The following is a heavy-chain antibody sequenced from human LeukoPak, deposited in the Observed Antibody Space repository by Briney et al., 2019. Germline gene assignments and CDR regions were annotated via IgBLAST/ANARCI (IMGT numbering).Heavy chain of an antibody. D-gene: IGHD3-9*01. J-gene: IGHJ4*02. CDR2: ISYDGSNK. CDR1: GFTFSTYG. Sequence: GGSLRLFCAASGFTFSTYGMHWVRQAPGKGLEWVTVISYDGSNKYYADSVKGRFTISRDNSKNTLYLQMNSLRAEDTAVYYCAKSNTGYYPDYWGQGTLVTVSS. CDR3: AKSNTGYYPDY. V-gene: IGHV3-30*18.